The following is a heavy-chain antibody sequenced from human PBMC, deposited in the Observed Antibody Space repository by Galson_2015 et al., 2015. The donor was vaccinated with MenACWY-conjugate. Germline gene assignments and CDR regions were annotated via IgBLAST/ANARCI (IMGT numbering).Heavy chain of an antibody. Sequence: SLRLSCAASGFAFSNYCMHWVRQAPGKGLECVSRICAGGISIMYGDSVRGRLTISRDDAENTLYLQMDSLRADDTAVYFCVRGSSGWRGMDIWGQGTTVTVSS. J-gene: IGHJ6*02. D-gene: IGHD6-19*01. V-gene: IGHV3-74*03. CDR3: VRGSSGWRGMDI. CDR1: GFAFSNYC. CDR2: ICAGGISI.